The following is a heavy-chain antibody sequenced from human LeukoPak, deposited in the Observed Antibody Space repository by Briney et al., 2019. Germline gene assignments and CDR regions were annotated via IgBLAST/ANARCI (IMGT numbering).Heavy chain of an antibody. CDR2: ISSSSSTI. CDR3: ARPPALWFGEFDAFDI. V-gene: IGHV3-48*01. D-gene: IGHD3-10*01. J-gene: IGHJ3*02. CDR1: GFTFSSYS. Sequence: GGSLRLSCAASGFTFSSYSMNWVRQAPGKGLEWVSYISSSSSTIYYADSVKGRFTISRDNAKNSLYLQMNSLRAEDTAVYYCARPPALWFGEFDAFDIWGQGIMVTVSS.